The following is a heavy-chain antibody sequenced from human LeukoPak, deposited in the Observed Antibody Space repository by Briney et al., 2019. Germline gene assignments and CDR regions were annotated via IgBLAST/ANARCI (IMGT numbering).Heavy chain of an antibody. CDR1: GFSFSGHS. CDR3: ARITRTGSGSFQIDH. D-gene: IGHD1-26*01. J-gene: IGHJ4*02. CDR2: ISHDSGAI. V-gene: IGHV3-48*02. Sequence: GGFLRLSCAASGFSFSGHSMYWVRQAPGKGLEWISFISHDSGAIYYADSVKGRFTIARDNAKNSLSLQLNSLRDDDTAVYYCARITRTGSGSFQIDHWGQGTLVAVSS.